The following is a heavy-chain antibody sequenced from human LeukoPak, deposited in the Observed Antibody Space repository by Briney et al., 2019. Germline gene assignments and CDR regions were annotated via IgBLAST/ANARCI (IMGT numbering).Heavy chain of an antibody. CDR3: ARFASSGWLDAFDI. CDR1: GYTFTSYY. Sequence: ASVKVSCKASGYTFTSYYMHWVRQAPGQGLEWMGWINPNSGGTNYAQKFQGRVTMTRDTSISTAYMELSRLRSDDTAVYYCARFASSGWLDAFDIWGQGTMVTVSS. CDR2: INPNSGGT. J-gene: IGHJ3*02. D-gene: IGHD6-19*01. V-gene: IGHV1-2*02.